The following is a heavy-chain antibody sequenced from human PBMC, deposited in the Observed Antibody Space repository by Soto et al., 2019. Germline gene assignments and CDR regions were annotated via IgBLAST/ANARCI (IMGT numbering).Heavy chain of an antibody. J-gene: IGHJ6*03. Sequence: GGSLRLSCAASGFTFSSYAMSWVRQAPGKGLEWVSAISGSGGSTYYADSVKGRFTISRDNSKNTLYLQMNSLRAEDTAVYYCAKDLVGVDTTYYYYYMDVWGKGTTVTVSS. CDR3: AKDLVGVDTTYYYYYMDV. CDR2: ISGSGGST. V-gene: IGHV3-23*01. CDR1: GFTFSSYA. D-gene: IGHD3-3*01.